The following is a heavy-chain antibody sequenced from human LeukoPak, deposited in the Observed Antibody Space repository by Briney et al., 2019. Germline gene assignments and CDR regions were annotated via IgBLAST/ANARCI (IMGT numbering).Heavy chain of an antibody. CDR3: ARHFGT. D-gene: IGHD3/OR15-3a*01. V-gene: IGHV4-34*01. Sequence: SETLSLTCAVYGGSFSGYYWSWIRQPPGEGLEWIGEIHPRGTIDYNPSLKSRVTISGDTSKNQFSLKLTSVTAADTAVYYCARHFGTWGQGTLVTVSS. CDR1: GGSFSGYY. J-gene: IGHJ4*02. CDR2: IHPRGTI.